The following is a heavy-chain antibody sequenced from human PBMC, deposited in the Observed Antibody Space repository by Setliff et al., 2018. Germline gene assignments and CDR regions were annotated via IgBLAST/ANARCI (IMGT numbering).Heavy chain of an antibody. D-gene: IGHD6-19*01. Sequence: PGESLKISCAASGFTFSSDPMNWVRQAPGKGLEWLSNIRNDGATTSYADSVKGRFTISRDNSKNTLYLQMNSLRAEDTAVYYCAKHSIAVAGTKRDYFDYWGQGTLVTVSS. CDR2: IRNDGATT. J-gene: IGHJ4*02. V-gene: IGHV3-23*01. CDR3: AKHSIAVAGTKRDYFDY. CDR1: GFTFSSDP.